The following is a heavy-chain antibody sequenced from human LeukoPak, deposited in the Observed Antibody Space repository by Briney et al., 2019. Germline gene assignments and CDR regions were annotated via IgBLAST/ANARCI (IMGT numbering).Heavy chain of an antibody. CDR3: ARSGSYSAYYYGMDV. D-gene: IGHD1-26*01. V-gene: IGHV1-69*13. J-gene: IGHJ6*02. CDR2: IIPIFGTA. Sequence: SVKVSCKASGGTYSSYAISWVRQAPGQGLEWMGGIIPIFGTANYAQKFQGRVTITADESTSTAYMELSSMRSEDTAVYYCARSGSYSAYYYGMDVWGQGTTVTVSS. CDR1: GGTYSSYA.